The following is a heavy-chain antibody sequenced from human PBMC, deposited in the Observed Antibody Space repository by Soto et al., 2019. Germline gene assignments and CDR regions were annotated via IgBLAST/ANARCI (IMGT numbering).Heavy chain of an antibody. Sequence: QVQLLQSGAGWKKHGASVKVSSKASGSTFTSYGISWVRQAPGQGLKGLGWITASNGNTNYAQKFQGRVTMTTDTATRTADLEVRSLRSEDTAVYYCARDIRSVASNWYFDLWGRCTLVTLSS. J-gene: IGHJ2*01. V-gene: IGHV1-18*01. CDR2: ITASNGNT. D-gene: IGHD6-19*01. CDR1: GSTFTSYG. CDR3: ARDIRSVASNWYFDL.